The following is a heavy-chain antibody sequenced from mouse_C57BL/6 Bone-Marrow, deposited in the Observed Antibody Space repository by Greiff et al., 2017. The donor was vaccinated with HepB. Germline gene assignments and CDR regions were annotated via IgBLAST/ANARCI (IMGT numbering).Heavy chain of an antibody. CDR1: GYTFTDYY. D-gene: IGHD1-1*01. Sequence: EVQLQQSGPELVKPGASVKISCKASGYTFTDYYMNWVKQSHGKSLEWIGDINPNNGGTSYNQKFKGKATLTVDKSSSTAYMERRSLTSEDSAVYYCARDDYYGSSYGFAYWGQGTLVTVSA. J-gene: IGHJ3*01. CDR3: ARDDYYGSSYGFAY. V-gene: IGHV1-26*01. CDR2: INPNNGGT.